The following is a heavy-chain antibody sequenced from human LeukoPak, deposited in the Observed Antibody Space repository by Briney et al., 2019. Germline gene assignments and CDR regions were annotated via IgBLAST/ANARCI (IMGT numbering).Heavy chain of an antibody. V-gene: IGHV4-39*07. CDR3: AGFLYSSGMDDAFDI. J-gene: IGHJ3*02. CDR2: IYYSGST. Sequence: SETLSLTCTVSGGSLSSSSYYWGWIRQPPGKGLEWIGSIYYSGSTYYNPSLKSRVTISVDTSKNRFSLKLSSVTAADTAVYYCAGFLYSSGMDDAFDIWGQGTMVTVSS. CDR1: GGSLSSSSYY. D-gene: IGHD6-19*01.